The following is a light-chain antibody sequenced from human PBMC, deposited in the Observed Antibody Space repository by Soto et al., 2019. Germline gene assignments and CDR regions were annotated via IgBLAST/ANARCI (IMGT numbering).Light chain of an antibody. CDR1: SSDVGGYNY. CDR3: SSFPNSGTLV. CDR2: DVS. J-gene: IGLJ2*01. Sequence: QSALTQPASVSGSPGQSITISCTGTSSDVGGYNYVSWYQQHPGKAPKLMIYDVSNRPSGVSNRFSGSKSGNTASLTISGLQAEDEADYYCSSFPNSGTLVFGGRTQLTVL. V-gene: IGLV2-14*01.